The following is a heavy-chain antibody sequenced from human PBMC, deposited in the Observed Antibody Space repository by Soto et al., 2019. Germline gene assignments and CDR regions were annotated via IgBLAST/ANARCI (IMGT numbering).Heavy chain of an antibody. CDR1: GGTFSSYA. V-gene: IGHV1-69*13. D-gene: IGHD2-2*01. CDR3: ARSPLVPARGYYYYYGMDV. CDR2: IIPIFGTA. J-gene: IGHJ6*02. Sequence: SVKVSCKASGGTFSSYAISWVRQAPGQGLEWMGGIIPIFGTANYAQKFQGRVTITADESTSTAYMELSSLRSEDTAVYYCARSPLVPARGYYYYYGMDVWGQGTTVTVSS.